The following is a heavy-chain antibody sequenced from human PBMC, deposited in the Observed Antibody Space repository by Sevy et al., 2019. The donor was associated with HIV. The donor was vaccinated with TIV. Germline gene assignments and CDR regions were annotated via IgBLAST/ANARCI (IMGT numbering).Heavy chain of an antibody. Sequence: GGSLRLSCAASEFTVISNYMSWVRQAPGKGLEWVSVIYSAGGTYYADSVKGRFTISRDDSKNTLYLQMNSLRAEDTAMYYCARDEVAVAGTMNFDYWGQGTLVTVSS. V-gene: IGHV3-53*01. CDR1: EFTVISNY. CDR2: IYSAGGT. D-gene: IGHD6-19*01. J-gene: IGHJ4*02. CDR3: ARDEVAVAGTMNFDY.